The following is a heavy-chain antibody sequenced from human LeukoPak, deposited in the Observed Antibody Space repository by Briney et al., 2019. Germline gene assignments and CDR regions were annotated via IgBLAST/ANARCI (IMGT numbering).Heavy chain of an antibody. V-gene: IGHV3-21*01. J-gene: IGHJ4*02. D-gene: IGHD6-13*01. CDR3: AGSSSWYYFDY. Sequence: GGSLRLSCAASGFTFSSYSMNWVRQAPGKGLEWVSSISSSSSHIYYADSVKGRFTISRDNAKNSLYLQMNSLRAEDTAVYYCAGSSSWYYFDYWGQGTLVTVSS. CDR2: ISSSSSHI. CDR1: GFTFSSYS.